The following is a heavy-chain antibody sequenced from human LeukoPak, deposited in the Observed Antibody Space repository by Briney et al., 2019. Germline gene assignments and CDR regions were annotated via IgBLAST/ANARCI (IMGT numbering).Heavy chain of an antibody. CDR1: GGSISSSSYY. Sequence: SETLSLTCTVSGGSISSSSYYWGWIRQPPGKGLEWIGSIYYSGSTYYNPSLKSRVTISVDTSKNQFSLKLSSVTAADTAVYYCARMGLLRDNWFDPWGQGTLVTVSS. D-gene: IGHD2-15*01. CDR3: ARMGLLRDNWFDP. CDR2: IYYSGST. J-gene: IGHJ5*02. V-gene: IGHV4-39*01.